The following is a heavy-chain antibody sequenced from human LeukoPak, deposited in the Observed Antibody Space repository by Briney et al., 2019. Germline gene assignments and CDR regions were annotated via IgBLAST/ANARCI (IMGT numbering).Heavy chain of an antibody. D-gene: IGHD3-22*01. Sequence: SETLSLTCTVSGGSISSYYWSWIRQPPGKGLEWIGYIYYSGSTNYNPSLKSRVTISVDTSKNQFSLKLSSVTAADTAVYYCARDPLRNCDSSGNWGQGTLVTVSS. J-gene: IGHJ4*02. CDR3: ARDPLRNCDSSGN. CDR2: IYYSGST. CDR1: GGSISSYY. V-gene: IGHV4-59*12.